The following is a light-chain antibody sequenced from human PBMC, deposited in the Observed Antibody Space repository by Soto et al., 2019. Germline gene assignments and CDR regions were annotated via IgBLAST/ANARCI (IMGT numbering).Light chain of an antibody. CDR1: QSVNSN. V-gene: IGKV3-15*01. Sequence: EIVMTQSPATLSVSPGERATLSCRVSQSVNSNLAWYQQKPGQAPRLLIYGASTRATGIPARFTGSGSGTEFTLTISRLQSEDFAVYYCQHYSNWPPWTFGQGTKVAIK. J-gene: IGKJ1*01. CDR2: GAS. CDR3: QHYSNWPPWT.